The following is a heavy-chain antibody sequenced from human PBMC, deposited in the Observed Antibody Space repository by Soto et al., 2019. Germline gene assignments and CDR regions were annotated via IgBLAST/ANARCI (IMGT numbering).Heavy chain of an antibody. D-gene: IGHD2-2*01. CDR2: IFWDDYK. J-gene: IGHJ4*02. V-gene: IGHV2-5*02. Sequence: QITLKESGPTLVKPTQTLTLTCTFSGFSLSTSGVGVGWIRQPPGKDLEWLALIFWDDYKYYSPSLKSRLTITKDTSKTQVVLRMPIMDSVDTATYACAHSDCRSTNCYAPPYFDYWGQGTLVTVSS. CDR3: AHSDCRSTNCYAPPYFDY. CDR1: GFSLSTSGVG.